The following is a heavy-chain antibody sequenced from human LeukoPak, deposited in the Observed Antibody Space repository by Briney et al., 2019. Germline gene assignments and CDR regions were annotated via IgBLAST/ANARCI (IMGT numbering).Heavy chain of an antibody. V-gene: IGHV3-23*01. CDR1: GFTFSSFA. J-gene: IGHJ4*02. CDR3: AKSYTSSWYYFDF. D-gene: IGHD6-13*01. Sequence: PGGSLRLSCAASGFTFSSFAMSWVRQTPGKGLEWVSAISGSGGRTYYADSVKGRFTISRDNFKSTLYLQMNSLRAEDTAVYCCAKSYTSSWYYFDFWGQGTLVTVSS. CDR2: ISGSGGRT.